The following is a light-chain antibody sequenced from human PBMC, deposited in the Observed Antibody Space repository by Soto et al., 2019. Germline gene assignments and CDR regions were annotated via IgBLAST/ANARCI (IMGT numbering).Light chain of an antibody. CDR2: KAS. CDR1: QTIGSW. CDR3: QHYNSWA. J-gene: IGKJ1*01. V-gene: IGKV1-5*03. Sequence: DVQMTQSPSTLSASVGDRVTITCRASQTIGSWLAWYKQKPGKAPNLLIYKASSLESGVPSRFSGSGFGTEFTLTITGLQADDFETYYCQHYNSWAFGQGTKVEI.